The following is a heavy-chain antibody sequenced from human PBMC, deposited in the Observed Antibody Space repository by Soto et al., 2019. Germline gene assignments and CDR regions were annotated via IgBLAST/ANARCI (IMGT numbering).Heavy chain of an antibody. CDR2: ISAYNGNT. J-gene: IGHJ5*02. V-gene: IGHV1-18*01. Sequence: APVKASCKASGYTFTSYGISWVRQDPGQGLEWMGWISAYNGNTNYAQKLQGRVTMTTDTSTSTAYMELRSLRSDDTAVYYCARDVRGTAMGFTAGDWFVPWGQGTLVTVSS. CDR1: GYTFTSYG. CDR3: ARDVRGTAMGFTAGDWFVP. D-gene: IGHD5-18*01.